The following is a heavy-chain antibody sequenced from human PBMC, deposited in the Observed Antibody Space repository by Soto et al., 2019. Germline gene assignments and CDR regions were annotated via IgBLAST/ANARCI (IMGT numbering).Heavy chain of an antibody. CDR2: ISNSADKT. J-gene: IGHJ5*02. Sequence: GGSLRLSCAASGFPFSSYAMSWVRQAPGKGLEWVSAISNSADKTYYADSVKGRFTISRDNSKSTLYLQVNSLRAEDTAVYYCAKERYCGGVNCYEGGNWFDPWGQGTLVTVSS. V-gene: IGHV3-23*01. D-gene: IGHD2-21*01. CDR1: GFPFSSYA. CDR3: AKERYCGGVNCYEGGNWFDP.